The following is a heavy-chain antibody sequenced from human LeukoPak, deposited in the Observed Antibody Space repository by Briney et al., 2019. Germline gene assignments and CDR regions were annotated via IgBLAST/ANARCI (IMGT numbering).Heavy chain of an antibody. D-gene: IGHD5/OR15-5a*01. CDR2: ISPYNGLT. Sequence: GASAKVSCKASGYGFSTYGISWVRQAPGQRLEWMGWISPYNGLTEYAQKFQARVTMTTDPTTSTVTMDLRTLPSDDTAVYYCARDQVSHIMPLYMDVWGEGTTVTVSS. J-gene: IGHJ6*03. V-gene: IGHV1-18*01. CDR1: GYGFSTYG. CDR3: ARDQVSHIMPLYMDV.